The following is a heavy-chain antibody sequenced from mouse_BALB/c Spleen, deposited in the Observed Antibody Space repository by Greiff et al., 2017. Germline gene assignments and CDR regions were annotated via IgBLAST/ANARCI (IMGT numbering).Heavy chain of an antibody. Sequence: VQLKHSGAELVKPGASVKLSCTASGFNIKDTYMHWVKQRPEQGLEWIGRIDPANGNTKYDPKFQGKATITADTSSNTAYLQLSSLTSEDTAVYYCATGAMDYWGQGTSVTVSS. J-gene: IGHJ4*01. CDR2: IDPANGNT. V-gene: IGHV14-3*02. CDR1: GFNIKDTY. CDR3: ATGAMDY.